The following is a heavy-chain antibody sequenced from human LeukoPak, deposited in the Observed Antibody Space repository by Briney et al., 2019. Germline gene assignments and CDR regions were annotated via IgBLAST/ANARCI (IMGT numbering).Heavy chain of an antibody. CDR1: GYSLSSGYY. D-gene: IGHD1-26*01. CDR3: ARDPKWGDAFDI. Sequence: SETLSLTCGVSGYSLSSGYYWGWIRLPPGKGLEWIGSIYHSGSTYYNPSLKSRVTISVDTSKNQFSLKLSSVTAADTAVYYCARDPKWGDAFDIWGQGTMVTVSS. V-gene: IGHV4-38-2*02. J-gene: IGHJ3*02. CDR2: IYHSGST.